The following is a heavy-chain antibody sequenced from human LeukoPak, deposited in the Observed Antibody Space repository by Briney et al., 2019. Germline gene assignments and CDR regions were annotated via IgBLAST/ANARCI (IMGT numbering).Heavy chain of an antibody. V-gene: IGHV4-31*03. CDR2: IYYSGST. CDR3: ARGTSHYYDSSGYYYGY. Sequence: SETLSLTCTVSGGSISSGGYYWSWIRQHPGKGLEWIGYIYYSGSTYYNPSLKSRVTISVDTSKNQFSLKLSSVTAADTAVYYCARGTSHYYDSSGYYYGYWGQGTLVTVSS. CDR1: GGSISSGGYY. D-gene: IGHD3-22*01. J-gene: IGHJ4*02.